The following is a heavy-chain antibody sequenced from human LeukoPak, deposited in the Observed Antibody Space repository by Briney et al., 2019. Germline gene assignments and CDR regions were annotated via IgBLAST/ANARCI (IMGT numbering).Heavy chain of an antibody. CDR1: GFTVSSNY. D-gene: IGHD1-26*01. CDR3: ASGGSPVGFDY. V-gene: IGHV3-53*01. CDR2: IYSGGST. J-gene: IGHJ4*02. Sequence: GGSLRLSCAASGFTVSSNYMSWVRQAPGKGLEWISVIYSGGSTYYADSVKGRFTISRDNSKNSLYLQMNSLRAEDTAVYYCASGGSPVGFDYWGQGTLVTVSS.